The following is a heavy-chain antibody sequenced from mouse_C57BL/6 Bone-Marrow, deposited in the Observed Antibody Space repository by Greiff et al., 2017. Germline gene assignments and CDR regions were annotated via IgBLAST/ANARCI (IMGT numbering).Heavy chain of an antibody. CDR3: ARFSRRFDY. CDR2: LYPGDGAP. J-gene: IGHJ2*01. V-gene: IGHV1-80*01. Sequence: QVQLQQSGAELVKPGASVKISCTASGYAFSSYWMHWVKQRPGKGLEWIGKLYPGDGAPNYNGKFKGKATLTADKFSSTAYMQLSSLTSEDSAVYCWARFSRRFDYWGQGTTLTVSS. CDR1: GYAFSSYW.